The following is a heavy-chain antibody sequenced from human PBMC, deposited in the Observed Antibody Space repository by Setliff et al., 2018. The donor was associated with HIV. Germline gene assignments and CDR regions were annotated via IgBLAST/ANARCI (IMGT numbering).Heavy chain of an antibody. CDR2: ISSSGSTI. J-gene: IGHJ3*02. CDR1: GFTFSDYY. V-gene: IGHV3-11*04. D-gene: IGHD2-2*01. Sequence: GGSLRLSCAASGFTFSDYYMSWIRQAPGKGLEWVSYISSSGSTIYYADSVKGRFTISRDNAKNSLYLQMNSLRAEDTAVYYCAGDVYHTDAFDIWGQGTMVTVSS. CDR3: AGDVYHTDAFDI.